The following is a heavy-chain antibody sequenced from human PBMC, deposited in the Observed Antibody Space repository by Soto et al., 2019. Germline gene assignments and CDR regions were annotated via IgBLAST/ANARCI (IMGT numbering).Heavy chain of an antibody. D-gene: IGHD3-3*01. J-gene: IGHJ6*03. CDR2: INHVGST. Sequence: SETLSLTCAVYGGSFSAYYWNWIRQSPGKELEWIGEINHVGSTNYNPSLKSRVTISVDMSKNQFSLKLSSVTAADTAVYYCARGAPSDFWSGPYYYYMDVWGKGTTVTVSS. CDR1: GGSFSAYY. V-gene: IGHV4-34*01. CDR3: ARGAPSDFWSGPYYYYMDV.